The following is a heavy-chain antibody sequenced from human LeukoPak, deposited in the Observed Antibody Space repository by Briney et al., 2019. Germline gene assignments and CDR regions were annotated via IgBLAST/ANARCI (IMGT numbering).Heavy chain of an antibody. CDR3: ARIRGGGFDY. D-gene: IGHD3-16*01. CDR2: IDWDDDK. V-gene: IGHV2-70*11. Sequence: SGPTLVNPTQPRTLACTLSGFSLSTSGMCVSWIRQPPVKALEWLARIDWDDDKYYSTSLKTRLTISKDTSKNQVVLTMTNMDPVDTATYYCARIRGGGFDYWGQGTLVTVSS. CDR1: GFSLSTSGMC. J-gene: IGHJ4*02.